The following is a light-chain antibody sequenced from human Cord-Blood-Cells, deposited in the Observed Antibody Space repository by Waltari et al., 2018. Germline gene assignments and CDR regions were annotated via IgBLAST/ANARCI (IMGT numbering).Light chain of an antibody. V-gene: IGLV1-44*01. CDR1: SPHIGSNT. J-gene: IGLJ2*01. CDR2: SNN. CDR3: AAWDDSLNGVV. Sequence: QSVLTQPPSASGTPGQRVTISCSGSSPHIGSNTVNWYQQPPGTAPKLLIYSNNQRPSGVPDRFSGSKSGTSASLAISGIQSEDEADYYCAAWDDSLNGVVFGGGTKLTVL.